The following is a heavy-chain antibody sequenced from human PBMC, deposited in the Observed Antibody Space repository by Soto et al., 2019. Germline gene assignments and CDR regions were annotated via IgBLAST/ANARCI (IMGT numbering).Heavy chain of an antibody. V-gene: IGHV3-21*01. J-gene: IGHJ4*02. CDR3: ARSDIRSAQPRY. D-gene: IGHD3-3*01. CDR1: GFTFSSYS. Sequence: GGSLRLSCAASGFTFSSYSMNWVRQAPGKGLEWVSSISSSSSYIYYADSVKGRFTISRDNAKNSLYLQMNSLRAEDTAVYYCARSDIRSAQPRYWGQGTLVTVSS. CDR2: ISSSSSYI.